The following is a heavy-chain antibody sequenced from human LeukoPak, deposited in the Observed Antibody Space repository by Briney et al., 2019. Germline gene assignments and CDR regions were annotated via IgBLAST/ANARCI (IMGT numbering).Heavy chain of an antibody. J-gene: IGHJ5*02. D-gene: IGHD2-2*02. CDR3: ARAYRYCSSTSCYTWFDP. Sequence: SETLSLTCTVSSGSISSGGYYWSWIRQHPGKGLEWIGYIYYSGSTYYNPSLKSRVTISVDTSKNQFSLKLSSVTAADTAVYYCARAYRYCSSTSCYTWFDPWGQGTLVTVSS. CDR1: SGSISSGGYY. CDR2: IYYSGST. V-gene: IGHV4-31*03.